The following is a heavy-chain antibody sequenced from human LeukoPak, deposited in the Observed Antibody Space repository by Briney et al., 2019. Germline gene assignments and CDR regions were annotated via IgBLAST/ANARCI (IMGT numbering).Heavy chain of an antibody. CDR3: ARDFRREDIVVVPARSFNWFDP. CDR2: IYYSGST. D-gene: IGHD2-2*01. V-gene: IGHV4-39*07. J-gene: IGHJ5*02. Sequence: PSETLSLTCTVSGGSISSSSYYWGWIRQPPGKGLEWIGTIYYSGSTYYNPSLKSRVTISVDTSKNRFSLKLSSVTAADTAVYYCARDFRREDIVVVPARSFNWFDPWGQGTLVTVSS. CDR1: GGSISSSSYY.